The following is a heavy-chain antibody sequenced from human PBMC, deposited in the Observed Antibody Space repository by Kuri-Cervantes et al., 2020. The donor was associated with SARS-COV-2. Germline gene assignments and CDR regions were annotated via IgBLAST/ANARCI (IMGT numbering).Heavy chain of an antibody. Sequence: GGSLRLSCAASGFTFSSYGMHWVRQAPGKGLEWVAVISYDGSNKYYADSVKGRFTISRDNSKNTPFLQMNSLRAEDTAVYYCAKDHDPHYYDSSGYYAYWGQGTLVTVSS. D-gene: IGHD3-22*01. CDR3: AKDHDPHYYDSSGYYAY. CDR2: ISYDGSNK. CDR1: GFTFSSYG. J-gene: IGHJ4*02. V-gene: IGHV3-30*18.